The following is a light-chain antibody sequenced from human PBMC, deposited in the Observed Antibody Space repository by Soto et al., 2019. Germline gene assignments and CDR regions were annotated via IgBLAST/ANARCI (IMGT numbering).Light chain of an antibody. J-gene: IGLJ1*01. V-gene: IGLV2-14*01. CDR3: VSYATSTTLYV. CDR1: SSDVGSFNY. CDR2: EVT. Sequence: QSVLTQPASVSGSPGQSITISCTATSSDVGSFNYVSCYQHHPGKAPKLMIYEVTSRPSGVSNRFSGSKSGNTASLTISGLQAEDEADYYCVSYATSTTLYVFGSGTKVTVL.